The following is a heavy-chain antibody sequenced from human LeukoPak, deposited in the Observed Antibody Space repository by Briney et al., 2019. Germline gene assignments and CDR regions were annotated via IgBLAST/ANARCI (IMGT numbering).Heavy chain of an antibody. Sequence: SETLSLTCAVYGGSFSGYYWSWIRQPPGKGLEWIGEINHSGSTNYNTSLKSRVTISVDTSKNQFSLKLSSVTAADTAVYYCARVRSTITIFGVVIGYFDYWGQGTLVTVSS. CDR3: ARVRSTITIFGVVIGYFDY. CDR1: GGSFSGYY. CDR2: INHSGST. J-gene: IGHJ4*02. D-gene: IGHD3-3*01. V-gene: IGHV4-34*01.